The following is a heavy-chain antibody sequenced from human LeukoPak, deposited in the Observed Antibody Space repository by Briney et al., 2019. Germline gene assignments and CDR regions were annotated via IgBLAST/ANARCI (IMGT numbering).Heavy chain of an antibody. CDR1: GFTFSSYW. CDR2: ISSNGGST. J-gene: IGHJ4*02. V-gene: IGHV3-64*01. CDR3: ARGYSGYDYWAFDY. Sequence: GGSLRLSCAASGFTFSSYWMHWVRQAPGKGLEYVSAISSNGGSTYYANSVKGRFTISRDNSKNTLYLQMGSLRAEDMAVYYCARGYSGYDYWAFDYWGQGTLVTVSS. D-gene: IGHD5-12*01.